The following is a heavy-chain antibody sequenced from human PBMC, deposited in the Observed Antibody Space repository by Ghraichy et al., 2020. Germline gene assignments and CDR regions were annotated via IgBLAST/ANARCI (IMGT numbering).Heavy chain of an antibody. Sequence: LSLTCAASGFTVSSNYMSWVRQAPGKGLEWVSVIYSGGSTYYADSVKGRFTISRDNSKNTLYLQMNSLRAEDTAVYYCVYSYGSYWGQGTLVTVSS. CDR3: VYSYGSY. V-gene: IGHV3-53*01. D-gene: IGHD5-18*01. J-gene: IGHJ4*02. CDR2: IYSGGST. CDR1: GFTVSSNY.